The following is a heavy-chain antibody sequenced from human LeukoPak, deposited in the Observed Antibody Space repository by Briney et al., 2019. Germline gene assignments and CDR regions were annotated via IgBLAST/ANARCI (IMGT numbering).Heavy chain of an antibody. CDR2: TYYRSKWYY. J-gene: IGHJ6*02. Sequence: SQTLSLTCAISGDSVSSISVSWNWIRQSPSRGLEWLGRTYYRSKWYYEYAVSVKSRINISPDTSKNQFSLQLTSVTPEDTAVYYCSLARSEYHYGMDVWGQGTTVTVFS. CDR1: GDSVSSISVS. V-gene: IGHV6-1*01. CDR3: SLARSEYHYGMDV.